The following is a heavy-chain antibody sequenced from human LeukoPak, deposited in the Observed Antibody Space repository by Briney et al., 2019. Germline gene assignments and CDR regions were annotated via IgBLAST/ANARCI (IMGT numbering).Heavy chain of an antibody. Sequence: SETLSLTCTVSGGSINGFYWSWLRQSPGKGLECIGYIFYSGITNYNPSLKSRVTISLDTSKKQFSLKLNSVTAADTAVYHCARSDQHGSGSDWATPFDAFDIWGQGTMVTVSP. J-gene: IGHJ3*02. CDR1: GGSINGFY. CDR3: ARSDQHGSGSDWATPFDAFDI. CDR2: IFYSGIT. D-gene: IGHD3-10*01. V-gene: IGHV4-59*01.